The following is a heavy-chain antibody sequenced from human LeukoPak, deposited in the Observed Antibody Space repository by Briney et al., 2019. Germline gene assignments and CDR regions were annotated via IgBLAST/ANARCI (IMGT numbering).Heavy chain of an antibody. CDR1: GFTFSNYA. CDR3: AREQVVPAAIIDY. CDR2: VTGSGIST. Sequence: PGGSLRLSCAASGFTFSNYAMTWVRQTPGKGLEWVSIVTGSGISTYYVDSVKGRFTISRDNAKNSLFLQMNSLRAEDTAVYYCAREQVVPAAIIDYWGQGTLVTVSS. J-gene: IGHJ4*02. D-gene: IGHD2-2*01. V-gene: IGHV3-23*01.